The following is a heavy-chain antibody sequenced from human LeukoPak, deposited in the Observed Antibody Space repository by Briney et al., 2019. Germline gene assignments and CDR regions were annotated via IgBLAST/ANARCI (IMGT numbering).Heavy chain of an antibody. CDR3: ARSRQASGLFSS. CDR1: GYAIVSGGFS. CDR2: IYDRGPA. V-gene: IGHV4-30-2*01. J-gene: IGHJ5*02. D-gene: IGHD3-10*01. Sequence: SETLSLTCTVSGYAIVSGGFSWNWIRQPPGKGLEWIGCIYDRGPAHYNPSLKSRFTISVDRPKNQFFLNVTSLTAADTAVYYCARSRQASGLFSSWGQGTLVVVSS.